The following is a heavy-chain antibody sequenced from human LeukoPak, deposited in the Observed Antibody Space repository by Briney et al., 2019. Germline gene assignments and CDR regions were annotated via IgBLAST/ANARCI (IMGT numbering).Heavy chain of an antibody. V-gene: IGHV1-3*01. CDR2: FNSDKGNT. D-gene: IGHD6-19*01. CDR3: AREGPNSSGWTLDY. J-gene: IGHJ4*02. CDR1: GCTFTNYA. Sequence: ASVKVSCKASGCTFTNYAIHWVRQAPGQRLEWMGWFNSDKGNTEYSQKFQGRVIITRDTSASTAYMELSSLRPEDTAVFFCAREGPNSSGWTLDYWGQGTLVTVSS.